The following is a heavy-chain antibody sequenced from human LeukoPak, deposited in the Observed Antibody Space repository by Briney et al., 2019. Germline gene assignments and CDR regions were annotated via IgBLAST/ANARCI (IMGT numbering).Heavy chain of an antibody. CDR3: AREDSSGYLGY. J-gene: IGHJ4*02. V-gene: IGHV4-61*01. CDR2: IYYSGNT. Sequence: SETLSLTCTVSGGSVSSNIYYWNWIRQPPGKGLEWIGYIYYSGNTNYNPSLKSRVTISVDTSKNQFSLKLTSLTAADTAVYYCAREDSSGYLGYWGQGTLVTVSS. D-gene: IGHD3-22*01. CDR1: GGSVSSNIYY.